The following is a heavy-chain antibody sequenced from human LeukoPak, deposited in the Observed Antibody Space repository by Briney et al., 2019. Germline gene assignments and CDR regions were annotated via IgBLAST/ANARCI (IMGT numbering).Heavy chain of an antibody. CDR1: GGTFSSYT. V-gene: IGHV1-69*04. Sequence: PVKVSCKASGGTFSSYTISWVRQAPGQGLEWMGRIIPILGIANYAQKFQGRVTITADKSTSTAYMELSSLRSEDTAVYYCARDRGGSSVYYYYYMDVWGKGTTVTVSS. CDR2: IIPILGIA. CDR3: ARDRGGSSVYYYYYMDV. D-gene: IGHD6-6*01. J-gene: IGHJ6*03.